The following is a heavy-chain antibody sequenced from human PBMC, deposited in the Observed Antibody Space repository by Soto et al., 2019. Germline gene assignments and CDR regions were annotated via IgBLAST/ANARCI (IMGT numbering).Heavy chain of an antibody. D-gene: IGHD2-21*01. CDR2: MNPNSGNT. V-gene: IGHV1-8*01. Sequence: ASVKVSCKASGYTFTSYDINWVRQATGQGLEWMGWMNPNSGNTGYAQKFQGRVTMTRNTSISTAYMELSSLRSEDTAVYYCARRRLTLKNYYYYSLDVWGHGTTVTLPS. CDR3: ARRRLTLKNYYYYSLDV. J-gene: IGHJ6*02. CDR1: GYTFTSYD.